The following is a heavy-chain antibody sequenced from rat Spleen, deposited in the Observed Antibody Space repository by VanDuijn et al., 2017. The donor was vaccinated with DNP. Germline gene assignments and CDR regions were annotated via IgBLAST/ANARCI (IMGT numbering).Heavy chain of an antibody. CDR3: ARLGGD. CDR1: GFTFSDYY. CDR2: ISYEGSST. V-gene: IGHV5-22*01. D-gene: IGHD5-1*01. Sequence: EVQLVESGGGLVQPGRSMKLSCVASGFTFSDYYMAWVRQAPKKGLEWVASISYEGSSTYYGDSVKGRFPISRDNAKNTLYLQMNSLRSEDTATYYCARLGGDWGQGVMVTVSS. J-gene: IGHJ2*01.